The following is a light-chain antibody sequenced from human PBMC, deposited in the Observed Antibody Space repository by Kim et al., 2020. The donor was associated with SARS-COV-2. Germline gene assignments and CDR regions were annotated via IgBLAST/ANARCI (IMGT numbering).Light chain of an antibody. J-gene: IGKJ2*02. V-gene: IGKV2D-29*02. CDR1: QSLLQSNGKPS. CDR2: GAP. CDR3: MQSIQVPRT. Sequence: QPACISCKSRQSLLQSNGKPSLFWFLQKPGQSPQRLIYGAPSRFSGVADRLSGSVSGTDFTLKISRVEAEDVGVYYCMQSIQVPRTFGQGTKLEI.